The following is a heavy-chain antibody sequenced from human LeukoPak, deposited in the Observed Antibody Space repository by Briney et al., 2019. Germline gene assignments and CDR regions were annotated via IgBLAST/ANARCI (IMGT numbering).Heavy chain of an antibody. D-gene: IGHD6-13*01. J-gene: IGHJ5*02. CDR2: FVVGSGNT. Sequence: ASVMVSCTASGFTFTISAVQWVRQARGQRLEWIGWFVVGSGNTNYAQKFQERVTITRDMSTSTAYMELSSLRSEDTAVYYCAAQRDGLAAEVWFDPWGQGTLVTVSS. CDR1: GFTFTISA. CDR3: AAQRDGLAAEVWFDP. V-gene: IGHV1-58*01.